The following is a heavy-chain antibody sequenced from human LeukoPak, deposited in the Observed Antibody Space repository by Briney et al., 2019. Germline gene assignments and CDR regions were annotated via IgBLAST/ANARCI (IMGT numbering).Heavy chain of an antibody. D-gene: IGHD6-13*01. CDR3: ARSASWEGSSWTEGNWFDP. J-gene: IGHJ5*02. Sequence: GGSLRLSCAASGFTFSSYGMHWVRQAPGKGLEWVAVIWYDGSNKYYADSVKGRFTISRDNSKNTLYLQMNSLRAEDMAVYYCARSASWEGSSWTEGNWFDPWGQGTLVTVSS. V-gene: IGHV3-33*01. CDR1: GFTFSSYG. CDR2: IWYDGSNK.